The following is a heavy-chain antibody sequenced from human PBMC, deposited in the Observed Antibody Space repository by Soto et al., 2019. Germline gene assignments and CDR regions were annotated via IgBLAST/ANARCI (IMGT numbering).Heavy chain of an antibody. CDR3: ARERPDGARLDP. CDR1: GGSISRVDYY. V-gene: IGHV4-30-4*01. J-gene: IGHJ5*02. D-gene: IGHD6-6*01. CDR2: IYYSGST. Sequence: QVQLQESGPGLVKPSQTLSPTCTFPGGSISRVDYYRSWIPQPPGKGLEWIGYIYYSGSTYYNPSLKSRVTISVDTSKNQFSLKLSSVTAADTAVYYCARERPDGARLDPWGQGTLVTASS.